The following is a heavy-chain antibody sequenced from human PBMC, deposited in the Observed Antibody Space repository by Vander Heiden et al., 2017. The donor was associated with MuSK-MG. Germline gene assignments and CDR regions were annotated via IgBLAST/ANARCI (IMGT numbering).Heavy chain of an antibody. J-gene: IGHJ6*02. D-gene: IGHD3-10*01. Sequence: VQLVESGGGVVQPGRSLRLSCAASGFTFSSYAMPWFRQAPGKGLECVAVISYDGSNKYYADAVKGRFTIARDNSKNTLYLQMNSLRAEDTAVYYCARGHMVRGVSTQHHYYYYGMDVWGQGTTVTVSS. CDR1: GFTFSSYA. CDR3: ARGHMVRGVSTQHHYYYYGMDV. V-gene: IGHV3-30*04. CDR2: ISYDGSNK.